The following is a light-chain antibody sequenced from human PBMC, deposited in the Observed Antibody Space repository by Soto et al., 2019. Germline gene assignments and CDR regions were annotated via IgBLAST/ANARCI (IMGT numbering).Light chain of an antibody. V-gene: IGKV1D-12*01. CDR1: QAISSW. Sequence: DIQMTQSPDSVSASVGDTITITCRASQAISSWVAWYQQKPGQAPKLLVYAASKLQGGVPLRFSGSGSGTDFTLTINTLQPEDSATYYCQQANSFPLTFGGGTRVEVK. J-gene: IGKJ4*01. CDR2: AAS. CDR3: QQANSFPLT.